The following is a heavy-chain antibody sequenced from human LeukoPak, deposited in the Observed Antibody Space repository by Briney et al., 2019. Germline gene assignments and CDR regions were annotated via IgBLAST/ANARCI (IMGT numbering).Heavy chain of an antibody. CDR1: GLTFSDAW. V-gene: IGHV3-15*01. CDR3: ATVYYNYGYNF. Sequence: TGGSLRLSCAGSGLTFSDAWMSWVRQATGKGLEWVGRIKSKTDGGTTDYAAPVKGRFTISRDDSKTTLYLQKNSLRIEDTAVYYCATVYYNYGYNFWGQGTLVTVSS. CDR2: IKSKTDGGTT. D-gene: IGHD5-18*01. J-gene: IGHJ4*02.